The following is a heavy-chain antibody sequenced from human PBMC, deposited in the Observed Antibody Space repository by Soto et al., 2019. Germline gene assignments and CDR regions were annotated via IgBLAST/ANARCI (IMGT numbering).Heavy chain of an antibody. J-gene: IGHJ6*03. V-gene: IGHV3-11*01. CDR3: ARDFYCSSTSCYGSYYYYYYMDV. D-gene: IGHD2-2*01. CDR1: GFTFSDYY. CDR2: ISSSGSTI. Sequence: GGSLRLSCAASGFTFSDYYMSWIRQAPGKGLEWVSYISSSGSTIYYADSVKGRFTISRDNAKNSLYLQMNSLRAEDTAVYYCARDFYCSSTSCYGSYYYYYYMDVWGKGTTVTVSS.